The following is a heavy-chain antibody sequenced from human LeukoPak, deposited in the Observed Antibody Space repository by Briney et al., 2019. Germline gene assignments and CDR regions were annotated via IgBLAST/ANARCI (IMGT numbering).Heavy chain of an antibody. Sequence: SETLSLTCTVSGGSISSGGYYWSWIRQPPGKGLEWIGYIYHSGSTYYNPSLKSRVTISVDRSKNQFSLKLSSVTAADTAVYYCAGVVPAAIIGSNWFDPWGQGTLVTVSS. V-gene: IGHV4-30-2*01. CDR3: AGVVPAAIIGSNWFDP. CDR2: IYHSGST. D-gene: IGHD2-2*02. J-gene: IGHJ5*02. CDR1: GGSISSGGYY.